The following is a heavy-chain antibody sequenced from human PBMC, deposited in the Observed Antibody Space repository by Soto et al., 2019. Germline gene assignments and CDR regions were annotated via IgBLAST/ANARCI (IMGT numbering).Heavy chain of an antibody. CDR1: SFSIINAW. Sequence: PXXSLRLSCSASSFSIINAWMNWVRQAPGKGREWVGGIKRXIEGDTTNYAAXXNGRFTVXXHDPKNTLYLQMKSLQADDTALYYCTTGSVEGVWGQGTTVTVS. J-gene: IGHJ6*02. CDR2: IKRXIEGDTT. CDR3: TTGSVEGV. V-gene: IGHV3-15*07.